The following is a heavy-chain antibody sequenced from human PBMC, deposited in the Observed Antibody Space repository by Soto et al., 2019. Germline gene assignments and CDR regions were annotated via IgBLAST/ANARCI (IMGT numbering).Heavy chain of an antibody. J-gene: IGHJ6*02. CDR2: IWYDGINK. CDR3: ARDRVQMVDGLDV. Sequence: QVQLVESGGGVVQPGRSLRLSCAASGFTFSNNGMHWVRQAPGEGLEWVAVIWYDGINKYYADSVKGRFIISRDNSKNTVYLQMNSLRAEDTAVYYCARDRVQMVDGLDVWGQGTMVTVSS. V-gene: IGHV3-33*01. CDR1: GFTFSNNG. D-gene: IGHD2-15*01.